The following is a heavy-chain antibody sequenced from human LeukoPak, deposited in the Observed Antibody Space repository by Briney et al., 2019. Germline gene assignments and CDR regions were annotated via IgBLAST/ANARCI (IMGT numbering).Heavy chain of an antibody. CDR3: ARPTWIQLWAHFDY. D-gene: IGHD5-18*01. CDR1: GYTFTSYA. J-gene: IGHJ4*02. Sequence: ASVKVSCKASGYTFTSYAMHWVRQAPGQRLEWMGWINAGNGNTKYSQKFQGRVTITRDTSASTAYMELSSLRSEDTAVYYSARPTWIQLWAHFDYRGQGTLVTVSS. CDR2: INAGNGNT. V-gene: IGHV1-3*01.